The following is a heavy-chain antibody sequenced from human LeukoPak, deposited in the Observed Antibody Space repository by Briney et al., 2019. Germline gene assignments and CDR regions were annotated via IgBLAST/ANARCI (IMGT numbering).Heavy chain of an antibody. V-gene: IGHV1-3*01. Sequence: GASVKVSCKASGYTFTSYAMHWVRQAPGQRLEWMGWINAGNGNTKYSQEFQGRVTMTTDTSTTTAYMELRSLRSDDTAVYYCARDFYFDNSGYFDTFDIWGQGTMVTVSS. CDR1: GYTFTSYA. CDR3: ARDFYFDNSGYFDTFDI. D-gene: IGHD3-22*01. J-gene: IGHJ3*02. CDR2: INAGNGNT.